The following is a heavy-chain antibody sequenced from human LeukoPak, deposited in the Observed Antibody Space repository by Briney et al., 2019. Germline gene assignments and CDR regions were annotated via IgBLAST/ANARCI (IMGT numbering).Heavy chain of an antibody. CDR2: IYYSGST. D-gene: IGHD3-10*01. CDR1: GGSISSYY. Sequence: SETLSLTCTVSGGSISSYYWSWIRQPPGKGLEWIGYIYYSGSTNYNPSLKSRVTISLDTSMNHFSLKLSSVTAADTAVYYCARSSYYYGADAFDIWGQGTMVTVSS. V-gene: IGHV4-59*01. CDR3: ARSSYYYGADAFDI. J-gene: IGHJ3*02.